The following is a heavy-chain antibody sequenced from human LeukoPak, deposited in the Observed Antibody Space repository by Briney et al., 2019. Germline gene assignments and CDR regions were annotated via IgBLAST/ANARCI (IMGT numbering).Heavy chain of an antibody. D-gene: IGHD6-13*01. V-gene: IGHV3-53*01. Sequence: GGCLRLSCVASGFIVSSNYMSWVRQAPGKGPEWVSVIYSGGSTYYPDSVKGRFTISRDNSKSTLYLQMNSLRADDTAVYYCARGEGGIAAAGTDFWGQGTLVTVSS. CDR1: GFIVSSNY. CDR2: IYSGGST. J-gene: IGHJ4*02. CDR3: ARGEGGIAAAGTDF.